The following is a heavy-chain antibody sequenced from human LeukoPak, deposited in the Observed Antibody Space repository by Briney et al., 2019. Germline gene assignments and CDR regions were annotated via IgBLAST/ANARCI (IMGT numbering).Heavy chain of an antibody. Sequence: GGSLRLSCAASGFTFSSYAMHWVRQAPGKGLEYVSAISSNGGSTYYANSVKGRFTISRDNSKNTLYLQMGSLRAEDMAVYYCAKDWNYYDSSGYGWGQGTLVTVSS. CDR1: GFTFSSYA. D-gene: IGHD3-22*01. CDR2: ISSNGGST. V-gene: IGHV3-64*01. J-gene: IGHJ4*02. CDR3: AKDWNYYDSSGYG.